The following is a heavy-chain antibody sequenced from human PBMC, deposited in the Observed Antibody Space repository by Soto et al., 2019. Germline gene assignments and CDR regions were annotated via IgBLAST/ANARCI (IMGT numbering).Heavy chain of an antibody. CDR1: GFTFSSYA. V-gene: IGHV3-23*01. D-gene: IGHD4-17*01. CDR3: AKDTTTNPDYGDRGFDY. J-gene: IGHJ4*02. CDR2: ISGSGGST. Sequence: GGSLRLSCAASGFTFSSYAMSWVRQAPGKGLEWVSAISGSGGSTYYADSVKGRFTISRDNSKNTLYLQMNSLRAEDTAVYYCAKDTTTNPDYGDRGFDYWGQGTLVTVSS.